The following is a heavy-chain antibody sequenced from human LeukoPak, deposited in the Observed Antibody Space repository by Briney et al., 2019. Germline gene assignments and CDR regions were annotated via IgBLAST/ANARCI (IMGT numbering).Heavy chain of an antibody. D-gene: IGHD3-10*01. CDR1: GGSISSHF. Sequence: SETLSLTCTVSGGSISSHFWSWVRQPPGKGLEWIGSIYYTGSTNYNPSLKSRITMSVDTSKNKFSLKLNSVTAADTAVYYCARSYNSGSYYPYYFDYWGQGTLVTVSS. CDR2: IYYTGST. V-gene: IGHV4-59*11. J-gene: IGHJ4*02. CDR3: ARSYNSGSYYPYYFDY.